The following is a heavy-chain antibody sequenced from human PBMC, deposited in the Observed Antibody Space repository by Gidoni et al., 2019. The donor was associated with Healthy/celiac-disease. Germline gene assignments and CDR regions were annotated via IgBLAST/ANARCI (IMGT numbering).Heavy chain of an antibody. D-gene: IGHD2-2*01. J-gene: IGHJ3*02. CDR2: ISAYNGNT. CDR1: GDTSNSYG. CDR3: ARDRTSHPTSRFFDI. V-gene: IGHV1-18*01. Sequence: QVQLVQSGAEAKKHGASVKVSCKASGDTSNSYGISWVRQAPGQGLEWMGWISAYNGNTNYAQKLQGRVTMTTDTSTSTAYMELRSLRSDDTAVYYCARDRTSHPTSRFFDIWGQGTMVTVSS.